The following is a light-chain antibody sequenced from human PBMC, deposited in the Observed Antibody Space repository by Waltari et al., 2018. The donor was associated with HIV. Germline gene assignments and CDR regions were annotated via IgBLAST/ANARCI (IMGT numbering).Light chain of an antibody. CDR2: DVT. CDR1: DSDIGGHNS. Sequence: QSALTQPASVSGSPGQSITISCTGTDSDIGGHNSVTCYQQHPGKAPKLIIYDVTNRPSGVSNRFSGSKSGNTASLTISGLQAEDEADYYCKSSTTRSTPCVFGSGTKVTVL. V-gene: IGLV2-14*01. CDR3: KSSTTRSTPCV. J-gene: IGLJ1*01.